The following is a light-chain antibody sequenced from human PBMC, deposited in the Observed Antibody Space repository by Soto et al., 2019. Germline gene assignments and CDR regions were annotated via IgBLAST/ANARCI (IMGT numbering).Light chain of an antibody. Sequence: EIVLTQSPATLSLSPGERATLSCRASQSIAGLLAWYQQKPGQAPRLLISDASNRATGIPARFSGSGSGTDFTRTISSLEPEDFAVYYCLQRGNWPWTFGQGTTVEIK. CDR2: DAS. V-gene: IGKV3-11*01. J-gene: IGKJ1*01. CDR1: QSIAGL. CDR3: LQRGNWPWT.